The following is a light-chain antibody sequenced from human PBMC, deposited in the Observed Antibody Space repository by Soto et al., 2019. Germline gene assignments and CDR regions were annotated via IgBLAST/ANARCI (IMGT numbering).Light chain of an antibody. CDR3: HQHGGSPET. CDR1: RSVNNNY. V-gene: IGKV3-20*01. Sequence: EIVLTQSPGTLSLSPGERATLSCRASRSVNNNYLAWYQQKPGQAPRLLIFGASSRATGIPDRFIGSGSGTEFILTISRLEPDDFAIYHCHQHGGSPETFXQGTKVDIK. CDR2: GAS. J-gene: IGKJ1*01.